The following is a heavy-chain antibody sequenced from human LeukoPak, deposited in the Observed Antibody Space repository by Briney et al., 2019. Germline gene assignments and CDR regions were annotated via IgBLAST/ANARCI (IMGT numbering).Heavy chain of an antibody. J-gene: IGHJ4*02. CDR1: GGSISSSSYY. CDR2: ICYSGST. D-gene: IGHD6-13*01. V-gene: IGHV4-39*01. CDR3: ARRSGIAAAGPIDY. Sequence: SETLSLTCTVSGGSISSSSYYWGWIRQPPGKGLEWIGSICYSGSTYYNPSLKSRVTISVDTSKNQFSLKLSSVTAADTAVYYCARRSGIAAAGPIDYWGQGTLVTVSS.